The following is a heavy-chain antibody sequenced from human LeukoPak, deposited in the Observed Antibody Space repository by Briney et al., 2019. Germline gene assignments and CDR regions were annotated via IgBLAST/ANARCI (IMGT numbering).Heavy chain of an antibody. CDR1: GGSISSYY. CDR3: ARHRWLRPGLEFDY. J-gene: IGHJ4*02. V-gene: IGHV4-59*08. CDR2: IYYSGST. D-gene: IGHD5-12*01. Sequence: PSEILSLTCTVSGGSISSYYWSWIRQPPGKGLEWIGYIYYSGSTNYNPSLKSRVTISVDTSKNQFSLKLSSVAAADTAVYYCARHRWLRPGLEFDYWGQGTLVTVSS.